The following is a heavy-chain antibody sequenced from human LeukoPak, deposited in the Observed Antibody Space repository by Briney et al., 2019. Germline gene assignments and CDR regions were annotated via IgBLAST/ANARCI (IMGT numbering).Heavy chain of an antibody. CDR1: GGSISRYY. Sequence: SSETLSLTCSVCGGSISRYYGSWIRQPTGKGLEGIGYIYYSGSTNYNPSLKGRVTISVDTSKNQFSLKLSSVTAADTAVYYCARHSFGTGTTLFDPWGQGTLVTVSS. CDR2: IYYSGST. D-gene: IGHD1-7*01. J-gene: IGHJ5*02. CDR3: ARHSFGTGTTLFDP. V-gene: IGHV4-59*08.